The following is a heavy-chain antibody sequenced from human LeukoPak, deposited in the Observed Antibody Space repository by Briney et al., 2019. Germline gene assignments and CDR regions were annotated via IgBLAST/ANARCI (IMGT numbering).Heavy chain of an antibody. CDR2: IYYSGST. CDR1: GGSISSYY. J-gene: IGHJ4*02. D-gene: IGHD2-2*01. CDR3: ARRYCSSTSCSIDY. Sequence: PSETLSLTCTVSGGSISSYYWSWIRQPPGKGLEWIGYIYYSGSTNYNPSLKSRVTISVDTSKNQFSLKLSSVTAADTAVYYCARRYCSSTSCSIDYWGQGTLVTVSS. V-gene: IGHV4-59*01.